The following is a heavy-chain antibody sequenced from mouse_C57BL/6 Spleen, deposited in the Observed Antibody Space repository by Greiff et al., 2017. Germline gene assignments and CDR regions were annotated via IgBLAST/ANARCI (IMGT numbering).Heavy chain of an antibody. CDR3: AIYYDYGYFDV. D-gene: IGHD2-4*01. V-gene: IGHV5-4*01. CDR2: ISDGGSYT. CDR1: GFTFSSYA. J-gene: IGHJ1*03. Sequence: EVQLVESGGGLVKPGGSLKLSCAASGFTFSSYAMSWVRQTPEKRLEWVATISDGGSYTYYPDNVKGRFTISRDNAKNNLYLQMSHLKSEDTAMYYCAIYYDYGYFDVWGTGTTVTVSS.